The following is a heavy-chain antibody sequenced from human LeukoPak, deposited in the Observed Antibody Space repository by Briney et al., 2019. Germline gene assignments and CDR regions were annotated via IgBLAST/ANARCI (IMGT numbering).Heavy chain of an antibody. CDR2: ISPNGSTT. CDR1: GFTFSSYA. J-gene: IGHJ4*02. D-gene: IGHD1-1*01. V-gene: IGHV3-74*03. CDR3: ARGYNWNDEDY. Sequence: GGCLRLSCAASGFTFSSYAMSWVRQAPGKGLMWVSRISPNGSTTLYGDSVKGRFTISRDNAKNTLYLQMNSLGAEDTAVYYCARGYNWNDEDYWGQGTLVTVSS.